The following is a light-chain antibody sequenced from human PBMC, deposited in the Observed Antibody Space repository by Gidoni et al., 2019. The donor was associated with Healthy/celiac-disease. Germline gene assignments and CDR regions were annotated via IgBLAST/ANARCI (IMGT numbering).Light chain of an antibody. CDR3: QRYNSYSPWT. CDR1: QSISSW. CDR2: KAS. Sequence: DIQMTQSPSTLSASVGDRVTTTCRASQSISSWLAWYQQKPGKAPKLLIYKASSLESGVPSRFSGSGSGTEFTLTISSLQPDDFATYYCQRYNSYSPWTFGQGTKVEIK. V-gene: IGKV1-5*03. J-gene: IGKJ1*01.